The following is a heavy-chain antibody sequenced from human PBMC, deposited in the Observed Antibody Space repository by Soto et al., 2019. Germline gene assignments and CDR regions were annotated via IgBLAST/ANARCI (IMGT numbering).Heavy chain of an antibody. Sequence: QITLKESGPPLVKPPQTLTLTCTFSGFSLSTSGVGVGWIRQPPGKALEWLALIYWDDDKRYSPSLKSRLTITKDTSKNQVVLTMTNMDPVDTATYYCAHRYSDSPRKAYYFDYWGQGTLVTVSS. D-gene: IGHD6-13*01. CDR2: IYWDDDK. CDR3: AHRYSDSPRKAYYFDY. CDR1: GFSLSTSGVG. V-gene: IGHV2-5*02. J-gene: IGHJ4*02.